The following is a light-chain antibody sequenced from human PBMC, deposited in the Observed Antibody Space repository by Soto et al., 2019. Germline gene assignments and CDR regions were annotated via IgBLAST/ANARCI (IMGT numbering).Light chain of an antibody. CDR3: CSFALRSTLI. CDR2: EGG. V-gene: IGLV2-23*01. CDR1: SSDVGNYNL. J-gene: IGLJ2*01. Sequence: QSALTQPASVSGSPGQSITISCTGTSSDVGNYNLVSWYQQYPGKAPKLMIYEGGKRPSGVSHRFSGSKAGNTASLTISGLQAEDEADYYCCSFALRSTLIFGGGTKVTVL.